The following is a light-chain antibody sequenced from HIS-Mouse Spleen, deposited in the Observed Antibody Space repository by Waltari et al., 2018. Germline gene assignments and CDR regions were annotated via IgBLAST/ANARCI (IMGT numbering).Light chain of an antibody. CDR2: EDS. J-gene: IGLJ2*01. V-gene: IGLV3-10*01. Sequence: SYELTQPPSVSVSPGQTARITCSGCAFPKKYAYWYQQKSGQPPVLVIYEDSKRPSGTPERFSGSSSGTMATLTISGAQVEDEADYYCYSTDSSGNHRVFGGGTKLTVL. CDR3: YSTDSSGNHRV. CDR1: AFPKKY.